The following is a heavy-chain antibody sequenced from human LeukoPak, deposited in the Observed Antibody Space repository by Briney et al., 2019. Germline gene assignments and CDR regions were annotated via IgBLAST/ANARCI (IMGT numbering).Heavy chain of an antibody. Sequence: PSETLSLTCPVSGSSISDGYYWAWIRQPPGKGLEWIGSIYHSGSRYESGSTYYNPSLKSRVTISADTSKNQFSLKLKFVTAADTAVYYCARNYSRSPGGLKYFDYWGQGSLVTVSS. CDR1: GSSISDGYY. J-gene: IGHJ4*02. V-gene: IGHV4-38-2*01. D-gene: IGHD6-6*01. CDR3: ARNYSRSPGGLKYFDY. CDR2: IYHSGSRYESGST.